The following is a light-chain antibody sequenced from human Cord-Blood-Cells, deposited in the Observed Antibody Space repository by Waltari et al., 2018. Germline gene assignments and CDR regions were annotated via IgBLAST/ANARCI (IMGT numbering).Light chain of an antibody. CDR2: DVS. CDR3: SSYTSSSTRKV. J-gene: IGLJ1*01. Sequence: QSALTQPASVSGSPGQSITISCTGTSSDVGGYNYVSWYQQHPGKAPNLMIYDVSNRPSGVSKRFAGSTSGNTASLTISGLQAEDAADYYCSSYTSSSTRKVFGTGTKVTVL. CDR1: SSDVGGYNY. V-gene: IGLV2-14*01.